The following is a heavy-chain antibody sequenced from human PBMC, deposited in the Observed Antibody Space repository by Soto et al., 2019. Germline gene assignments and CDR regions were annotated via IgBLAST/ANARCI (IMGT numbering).Heavy chain of an antibody. CDR2: INDGGST. CDR3: ARTSLWAAAGSWSSWFDP. CDR1: GDSISSSF. Sequence: ETLSLTCTVSGDSISSSFWSWIRQPPGRGLEWIGYINDGGSTTYNPSLKRRVTISLDTSKNHFSLKVRSVTAADTAVYYCARTSLWAAAGSWSSWFDPWGQGTLVTVSS. V-gene: IGHV4-59*01. J-gene: IGHJ5*02. D-gene: IGHD6-13*01.